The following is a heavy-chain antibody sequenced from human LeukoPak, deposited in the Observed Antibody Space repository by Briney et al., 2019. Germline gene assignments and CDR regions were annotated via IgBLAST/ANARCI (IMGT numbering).Heavy chain of an antibody. D-gene: IGHD3-3*01. Sequence: PSQTLSLTCTVSGGFISSGDYYWSWIRQPPGKGLERIGYIYYSGSTYYNPSLKSRVTISVDTSKNQFSLRLSSVTAADTAVYYCVATGGLRFLAWLPDDAFDIWGQGTMVTVSS. CDR1: GGFISSGDYY. CDR3: VATGGLRFLAWLPDDAFDI. J-gene: IGHJ3*02. CDR2: IYYSGST. V-gene: IGHV4-30-4*08.